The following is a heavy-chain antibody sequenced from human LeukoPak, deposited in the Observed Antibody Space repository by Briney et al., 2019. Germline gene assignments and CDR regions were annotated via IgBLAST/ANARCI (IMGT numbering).Heavy chain of an antibody. V-gene: IGHV3-30*18. CDR3: AKDNTRSSGSHPNFDY. D-gene: IGHD3-10*01. Sequence: GGSLRLSCAASGFTFSSYGMHWVRQAPGKGLEWVAAISYDGSNKYYADSVKGRFTISRDNSKNTLYLQMNSLRAEDTAVYYCAKDNTRSSGSHPNFDYWGQGTLVTVSS. J-gene: IGHJ4*02. CDR1: GFTFSSYG. CDR2: ISYDGSNK.